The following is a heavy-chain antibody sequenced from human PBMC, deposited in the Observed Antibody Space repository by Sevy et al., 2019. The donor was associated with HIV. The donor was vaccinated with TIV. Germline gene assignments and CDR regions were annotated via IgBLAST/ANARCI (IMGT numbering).Heavy chain of an antibody. CDR2: ISWNSGSI. Sequence: GGSLRLSCAASGFTFDDYAMHWVRQAPGKGLEWVPGISWNSGSIGYADSVKGRFTISRDNAKNSLYLQMNSLRAEDTALYYCAKDLRPTGYDCYFGMDVWGQGTTVTVSS. V-gene: IGHV3-9*01. CDR1: GFTFDDYA. J-gene: IGHJ6*02. D-gene: IGHD6-13*01. CDR3: AKDLRPTGYDCYFGMDV.